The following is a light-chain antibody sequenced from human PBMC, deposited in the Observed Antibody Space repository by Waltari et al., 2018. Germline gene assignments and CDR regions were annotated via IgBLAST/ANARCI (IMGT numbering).Light chain of an antibody. CDR3: QQRRNWPWT. Sequence: ETVLTQSQATLSLSPGDSATFPCRASQNIDSYLAWYQQNPGQALRFLIFDAFNRPTGIPARFSGSRSGTDFNLTISSLESEDFAIYYCQQRRNWPWTFGQGTRVEIK. CDR2: DAF. CDR1: QNIDSY. V-gene: IGKV3-11*01. J-gene: IGKJ1*01.